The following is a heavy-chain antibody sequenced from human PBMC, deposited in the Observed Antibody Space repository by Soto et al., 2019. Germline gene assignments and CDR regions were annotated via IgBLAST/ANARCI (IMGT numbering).Heavy chain of an antibody. V-gene: IGHV3-23*01. CDR1: GFTFSSYA. CDR3: ARSPYCSGGRCYENYYYYYYMDV. Sequence: PGGSLRLSCAASGFTFSSYAMSWVRQAPGKGLEWVSGISGSGGSTYYADSVKGRFTISRDNSKNTLYLQMNSLRAEDTAVYYCARSPYCSGGRCYENYYYYYYMDVWGKGTTVTVSS. J-gene: IGHJ6*03. CDR2: ISGSGGST. D-gene: IGHD2-15*01.